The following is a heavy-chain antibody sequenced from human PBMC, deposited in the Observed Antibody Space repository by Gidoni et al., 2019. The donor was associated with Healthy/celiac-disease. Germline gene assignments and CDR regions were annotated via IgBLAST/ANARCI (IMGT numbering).Heavy chain of an antibody. CDR3: ARERWDSGWHEADDAFDI. Sequence: QVQLQESGPGLVKPSGTLSLTFAVSGGSISSSNWWSWVRQPPGKGLEWIGEIYHSGSTNYNPSLKSRVTISVDKSKNQFSLKLSSVTAADTAVYYCARERWDSGWHEADDAFDIWGQGTMVTVSS. CDR1: GGSISSSNW. CDR2: IYHSGST. D-gene: IGHD6-19*01. V-gene: IGHV4-4*02. J-gene: IGHJ3*02.